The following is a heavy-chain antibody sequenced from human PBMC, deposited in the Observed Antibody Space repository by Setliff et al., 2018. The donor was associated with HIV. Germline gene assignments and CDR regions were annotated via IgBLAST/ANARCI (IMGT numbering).Heavy chain of an antibody. V-gene: IGHV4-59*11. D-gene: IGHD3-9*01. CDR2: IYYSGST. CDR1: DASISSHY. J-gene: IGHJ6*03. CDR3: ARGFTNYDIMTGYPRAPYYYYYMDV. Sequence: PSETLSLTCTVSDASISSHYWSWIRQPPGKGLEWIAYIYYSGSTSYNPSLKSRVTMSVDTSKNHFSLKLRSVTAADTAVYYCARGFTNYDIMTGYPRAPYYYYYMDVWGKGTTVTVSS.